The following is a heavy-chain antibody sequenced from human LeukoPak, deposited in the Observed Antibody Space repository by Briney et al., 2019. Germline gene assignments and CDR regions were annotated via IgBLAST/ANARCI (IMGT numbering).Heavy chain of an antibody. CDR3: AKGSHTYYYGSGSYD. V-gene: IGHV3-23*01. Sequence: GGSLRLSCAASGFTFSSYAMSWVRQAPGKGLEWVSAISGSGGSTYHADSVKGRFTISRDNSKNTLYLQMNSLRAEDTAVYYCAKGSHTYYYGSGSYDWGQGTLVTVSS. CDR2: ISGSGGST. CDR1: GFTFSSYA. J-gene: IGHJ4*02. D-gene: IGHD3-10*01.